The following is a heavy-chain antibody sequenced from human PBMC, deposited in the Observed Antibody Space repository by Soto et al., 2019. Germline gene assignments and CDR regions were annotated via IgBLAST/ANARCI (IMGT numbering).Heavy chain of an antibody. CDR1: GFTFDNFA. J-gene: IGHJ3*02. D-gene: IGHD3-22*01. CDR2: ISWNSGTI. Sequence: GGSLRLSCAASGFTFDNFAMHWVRQVPGKGLEWVSGISWNSGTIEHGDSVKGRFTISRDNAKNSLYPQMNSLRVEDTAFYYCVKDTSYDSSGPDAFDIWGQGTMVTVSS. CDR3: VKDTSYDSSGPDAFDI. V-gene: IGHV3-9*01.